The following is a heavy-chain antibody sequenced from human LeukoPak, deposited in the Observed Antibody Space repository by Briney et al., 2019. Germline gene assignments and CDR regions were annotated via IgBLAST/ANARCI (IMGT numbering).Heavy chain of an antibody. V-gene: IGHV3-23*01. CDR1: GFTFSTYA. Sequence: GGSLRLSCAASGFTFSTYAMIWVRQAPGKGLEWVSAISGSGGSTYYADSVKGRFSISRDNSKNTVYLQMSGLRAEDTAVYYCAKDGGYWGQGTLVTVSS. CDR3: AKDGGY. J-gene: IGHJ4*02. D-gene: IGHD3-3*01. CDR2: ISGSGGST.